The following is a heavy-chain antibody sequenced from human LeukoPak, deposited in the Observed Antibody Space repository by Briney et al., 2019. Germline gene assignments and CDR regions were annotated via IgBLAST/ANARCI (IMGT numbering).Heavy chain of an antibody. Sequence: ASVKVSCKASGYTFTSYGISWVRQAPGQGLEWMGWISAYNGNTNYAQKLQGRVTMTTDTSTSTAYMELRSLRSDDTAVYYCARDFEYFDWLSQAGVFDPWGQGTLVTVSS. CDR3: ARDFEYFDWLSQAGVFDP. D-gene: IGHD3-9*01. CDR2: ISAYNGNT. CDR1: GYTFTSYG. J-gene: IGHJ5*02. V-gene: IGHV1-18*01.